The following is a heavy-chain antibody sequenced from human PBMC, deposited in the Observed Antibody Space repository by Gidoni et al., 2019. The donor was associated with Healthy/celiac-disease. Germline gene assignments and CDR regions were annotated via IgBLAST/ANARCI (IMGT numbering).Heavy chain of an antibody. J-gene: IGHJ4*02. V-gene: IGHV1-8*01. CDR3: ARGSIAGYCSSTSCYNPLFDY. CDR2: MNPNSGNT. D-gene: IGHD2-2*02. Sequence: QVQLVQSGAVVKKPGASVKVSCKASGFTFTSYDIHWVRQATGQGLEWMGWMNPNSGNTGYAQKFQGRVTMTRNTSISTAYMELSSLRSEDTAVYYCARGSIAGYCSSTSCYNPLFDYWGQGTLVTVSS. CDR1: GFTFTSYD.